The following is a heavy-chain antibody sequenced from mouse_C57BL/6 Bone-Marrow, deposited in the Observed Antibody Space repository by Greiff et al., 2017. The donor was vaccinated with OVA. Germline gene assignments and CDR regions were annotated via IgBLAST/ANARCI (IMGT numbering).Heavy chain of an antibody. J-gene: IGHJ2*01. CDR1: GFTFSSYG. CDR3: ARIIYDGY. D-gene: IGHD2-3*01. CDR2: ISSGGSYT. Sequence: EVKLVESGGDLVKPGGSLKLSCAASGFTFSSYGMSWVRQTPDKRLEWVATISSGGSYTYYPDSVKGRFTISRDNAKNTLYLQMSSLKSEDTAMYYCARIIYDGYWGQGTTLTVSS. V-gene: IGHV5-6*02.